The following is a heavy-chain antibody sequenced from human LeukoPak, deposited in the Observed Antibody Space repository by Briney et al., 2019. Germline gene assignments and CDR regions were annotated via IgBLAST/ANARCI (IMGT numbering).Heavy chain of an antibody. J-gene: IGHJ5*02. D-gene: IGHD3-9*01. V-gene: IGHV4-31*03. CDR2: IYYSGST. CDR3: ARTFVSEDILTGYPINWFDP. Sequence: SETLSLTCTVSGVSISSGGYYWSWIRQHPGKGLEWIGYIYYSGSTYYNPSLKSRVTISVDTSKNQFSLKLSSVTAADTAVYYCARTFVSEDILTGYPINWFDPWGQGTLVTVSS. CDR1: GVSISSGGYY.